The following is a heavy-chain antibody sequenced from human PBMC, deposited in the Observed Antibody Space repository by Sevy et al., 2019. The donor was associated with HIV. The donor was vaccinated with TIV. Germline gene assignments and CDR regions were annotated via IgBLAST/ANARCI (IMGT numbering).Heavy chain of an antibody. D-gene: IGHD3-10*01. CDR1: GFTFTNYN. CDR2: ISSSSSYI. Sequence: GGSLRLSCAASGFTFTNYNMNWVRQAPGKGLEWVSSISSSSSYIYYADSVKGRFTISRDNAKNSLYLQMNSLRAEDTAVYYCTRVRGLLGWFDSWGQGTLVTVSS. J-gene: IGHJ5*01. V-gene: IGHV3-21*01. CDR3: TRVRGLLGWFDS.